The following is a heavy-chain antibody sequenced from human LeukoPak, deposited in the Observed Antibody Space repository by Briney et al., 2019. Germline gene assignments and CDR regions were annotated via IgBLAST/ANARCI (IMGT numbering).Heavy chain of an antibody. J-gene: IGHJ4*02. V-gene: IGHV5-51*01. D-gene: IGHD2-2*01. CDR1: GYSFTSYW. Sequence: GESLKISCKGSGYSFTSYWIGWVRQMPGKGLEWMGIIYPGDSDTRYSPSFQGQVTISADKSISTAYLQWSSLKASDTAMYYCARHIRQYCSSTSCHYFDYWGQGTLVTVSS. CDR2: IYPGDSDT. CDR3: ARHIRQYCSSTSCHYFDY.